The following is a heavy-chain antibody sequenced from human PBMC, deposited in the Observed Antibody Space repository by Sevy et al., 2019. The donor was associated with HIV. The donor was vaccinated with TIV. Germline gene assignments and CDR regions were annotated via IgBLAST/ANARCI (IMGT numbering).Heavy chain of an antibody. CDR3: ARGQTGTYYYYYCMDV. CDR1: GFTFSSYD. J-gene: IGHJ6*02. V-gene: IGHV3-13*01. Sequence: GGSLRLSCAASGFTFSSYDMHWVRQATGKGLEWVSAIGTAGDTYYPGSVKGRFTISRENAKNSLYLQMNSLRAGETAVYYCARGQTGTYYYYYCMDVWGQGTTVTVSS. D-gene: IGHD1-1*01. CDR2: IGTAGDT.